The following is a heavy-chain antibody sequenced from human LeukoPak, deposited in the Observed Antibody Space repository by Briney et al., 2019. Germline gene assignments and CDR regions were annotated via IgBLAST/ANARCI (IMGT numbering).Heavy chain of an antibody. CDR2: INHSGST. CDR3: ARVRTNRVAARRSWFDP. CDR1: GGFFSGYY. J-gene: IGHJ5*02. D-gene: IGHD6-6*01. V-gene: IGHV4-34*01. Sequence: SETLSLTCAVYGGFFSGYYWSWIRKPPVKRLGVIGEINHSGSTNYNPSLKSRVTISVDTSKNQFSLKLSSVTAADTAVYYCARVRTNRVAARRSWFDPWGQGTLVTVSS.